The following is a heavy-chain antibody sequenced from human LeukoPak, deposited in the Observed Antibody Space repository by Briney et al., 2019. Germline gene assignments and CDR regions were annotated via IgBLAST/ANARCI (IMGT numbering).Heavy chain of an antibody. V-gene: IGHV4-39*01. CDR2: IYYSGST. CDR1: GGSITTGTYY. D-gene: IGHD1-26*01. J-gene: IGHJ4*02. CDR3: ASPSKWELSDLDY. Sequence: SETLSLTCTVSGGSITTGTYYWAWIRQLPGKGLEWIGSIYYSGSTFYNPSLMSRVAISVDMSNNQFSLRLSSATAADTAVYYCASPSKWELSDLDYWGQGTLVTVSS.